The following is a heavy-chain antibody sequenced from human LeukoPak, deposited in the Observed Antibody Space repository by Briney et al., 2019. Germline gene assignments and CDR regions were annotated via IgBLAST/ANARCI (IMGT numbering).Heavy chain of an antibody. CDR1: GFTFSGNA. CDR2: ISYDGSNK. D-gene: IGHD3-22*01. J-gene: IGHJ4*02. CDR3: AREITYYYESSGYSPDY. V-gene: IGHV3-30*04. Sequence: GGSLRLSCAASGFTFSGNAMPWVRQAPGKGLEWVAVISYDGSNKYYADSVKGRFTISRDNSKNTLYLQMNSLRAEDTAVYYCAREITYYYESSGYSPDYWGQGTLVTVSS.